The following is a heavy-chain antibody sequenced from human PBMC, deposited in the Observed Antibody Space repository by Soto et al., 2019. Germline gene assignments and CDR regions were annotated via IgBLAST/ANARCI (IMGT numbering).Heavy chain of an antibody. CDR1: GYTFTSYD. CDR2: MNPNSGNT. Sequence: ASVKVSCKASGYTFTSYDINWVRQATGQGLEWMGWMNPNSGNTGYAQKFQGRVTMTRNTSISTAYMELSSLRSEDTAVYYCASSSLQIFGVVIMGAFDIWGQGTMVTV. D-gene: IGHD3-3*01. CDR3: ASSSLQIFGVVIMGAFDI. J-gene: IGHJ3*02. V-gene: IGHV1-8*01.